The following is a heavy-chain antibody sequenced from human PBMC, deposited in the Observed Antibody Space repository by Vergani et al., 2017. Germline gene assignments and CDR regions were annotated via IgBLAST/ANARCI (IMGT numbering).Heavy chain of an antibody. CDR2: INHRGST. Sequence: QVQLQQWGAGLLKPSETLSLTCAVYGGSFSGYYWSWIRQPPGKGLEWNGEINHRGSTNDNPSLKSRVTISVDPSKNQFSLKLSSVTAADTAVYYCARDSLIRYFDWLWPSDAFDIWGQGTMVTVSS. D-gene: IGHD3-9*01. V-gene: IGHV4-34*01. CDR1: GGSFSGYY. CDR3: ARDSLIRYFDWLWPSDAFDI. J-gene: IGHJ3*02.